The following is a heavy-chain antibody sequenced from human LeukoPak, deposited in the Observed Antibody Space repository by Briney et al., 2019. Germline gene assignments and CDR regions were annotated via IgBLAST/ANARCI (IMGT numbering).Heavy chain of an antibody. CDR3: ARGFGRP. D-gene: IGHD3-10*01. CDR2: ISYDGSNK. CDR1: GFTFSSYA. Sequence: GGSLRLSCAASGFTFSSYAMHWVRRAPGKGLEWVAVISYDGSNKYYADSVKGRFTISRDNSKNTLYLQMNSLRAEDTAVYYCARGFGRPWGQGTLVTVSS. J-gene: IGHJ5*02. V-gene: IGHV3-30-3*01.